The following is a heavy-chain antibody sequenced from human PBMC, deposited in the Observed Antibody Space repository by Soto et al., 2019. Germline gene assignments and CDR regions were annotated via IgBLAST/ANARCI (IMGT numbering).Heavy chain of an antibody. V-gene: IGHV3-64*01. D-gene: IGHD3-3*01. J-gene: IGHJ6*03. Sequence: GGSLRLSCAASGFTFSSYAMHWVRQAPGKGLEYVSAISSNGGSTYYANSVKGRFTISRDNSKNTLYLQMGSLRAEDMAVYYCARDPHSWIFGVVHMDVWGKGTTVTVSS. CDR3: ARDPHSWIFGVVHMDV. CDR1: GFTFSSYA. CDR2: ISSNGGST.